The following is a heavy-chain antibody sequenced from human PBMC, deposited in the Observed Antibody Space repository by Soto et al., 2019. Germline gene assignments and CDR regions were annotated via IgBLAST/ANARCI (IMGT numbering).Heavy chain of an antibody. V-gene: IGHV3-30*04. CDR3: AKDLYGSETYTYYCGMDV. D-gene: IGHD3-10*01. CDR2: ISYDGSNR. CDR1: GGTFSSYA. Sequence: SCKASGGTFSSYAISWVRQAPGKGLEWVAVISYDGSNRFYADSVKGRFTISRDNSKNTLYLQMNSLRPEDTAVYYCAKDLYGSETYTYYCGMDVWGQGTTVTVSS. J-gene: IGHJ6*02.